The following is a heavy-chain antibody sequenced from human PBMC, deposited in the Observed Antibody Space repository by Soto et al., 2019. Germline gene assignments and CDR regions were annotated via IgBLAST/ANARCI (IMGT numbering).Heavy chain of an antibody. D-gene: IGHD4-17*01. Sequence: PGGSLRLSCAASGIIFTGFGMHWVRQAPGKGLEWVAVIRYDGEDVYYADSVKGRFSVSRDISNNTLYLQVNSLRVEDTAIYYCAKAKRDYYSSLDSWGQGTLVTVSS. CDR2: IRYDGEDV. CDR1: GIIFTGFG. CDR3: AKAKRDYYSSLDS. J-gene: IGHJ4*02. V-gene: IGHV3-30*02.